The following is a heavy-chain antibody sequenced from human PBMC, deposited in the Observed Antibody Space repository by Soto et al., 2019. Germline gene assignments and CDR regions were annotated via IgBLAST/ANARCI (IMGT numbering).Heavy chain of an antibody. D-gene: IGHD6-13*01. Sequence: ASVKVSCKASGYTFTSYYMHWVRQAPGQGLEWMGIINPSGGSTSYAQKFQGRVTMTRDTSTSTVYMELSSLRSEDTAVYYCARDSFAGNKAAAIRYYYYYYMDVWGKGTTVTVSS. CDR1: GYTFTSYY. J-gene: IGHJ6*03. V-gene: IGHV1-46*03. CDR3: ARDSFAGNKAAAIRYYYYYYMDV. CDR2: INPSGGST.